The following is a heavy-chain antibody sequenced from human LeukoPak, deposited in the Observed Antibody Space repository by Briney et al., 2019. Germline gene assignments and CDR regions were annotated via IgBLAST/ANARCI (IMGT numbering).Heavy chain of an antibody. D-gene: IGHD2-15*01. Sequence: GGSLRLSCAASGFTFTGYTMHWVRQAPGEGLEWVAVISYDGSNKYYADSVKGRFTVSRDNSKNTLYLQMNSQRAEDTAVYYCARDLGEVAYCSGGTCPFDYWGQGTLVTVSS. V-gene: IGHV3-30-3*01. CDR2: ISYDGSNK. J-gene: IGHJ4*02. CDR3: ARDLGEVAYCSGGTCPFDY. CDR1: GFTFTGYT.